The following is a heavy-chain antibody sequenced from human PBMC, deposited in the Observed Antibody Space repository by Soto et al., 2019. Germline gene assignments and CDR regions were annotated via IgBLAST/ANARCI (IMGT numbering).Heavy chain of an antibody. CDR1: GFTFSNYA. D-gene: IGHD1-1*01. J-gene: IGHJ4*02. CDR2: MSGGGALI. Sequence: PGWALRLFCSASGFTFSNYARSWVRQAPGKGLECVATMSGGGALIDYADSLKGRFTISRDNSRNTLHLEMNSLRAEDTAVYYCTKLRTITTGASDCWGQGTLVPVYS. V-gene: IGHV3-23*01. CDR3: TKLRTITTGASDC.